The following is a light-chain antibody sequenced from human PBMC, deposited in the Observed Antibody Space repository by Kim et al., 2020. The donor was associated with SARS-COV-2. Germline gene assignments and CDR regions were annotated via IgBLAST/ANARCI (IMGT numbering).Light chain of an antibody. J-gene: IGLJ3*02. Sequence: RVTISCTGSKCDIGAGYDVNWYQQLPGTAPKLLIFGNVDRPSGVPDRFSGSRSGTSASLAITGLQAEDEADYYCQSYGISLTSVLFGGGTQLTVL. CDR3: QSYGISLTSVL. V-gene: IGLV1-40*01. CDR2: GNV. CDR1: KCDIGAGYD.